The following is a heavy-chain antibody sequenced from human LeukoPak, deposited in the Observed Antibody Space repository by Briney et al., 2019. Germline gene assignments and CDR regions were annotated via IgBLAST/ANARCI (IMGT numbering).Heavy chain of an antibody. J-gene: IGHJ3*02. D-gene: IGHD3-9*01. Sequence: PGGSLRLSCADSGFTFSSYWMSWVRQAPGKGLEWVANIKQDGSEKYYVDSVKGRFTISRDNAKKSLYLQMNSLRAEDTAVYYCARDRSDILTGYNDAFDIWGQGTMVTVSS. V-gene: IGHV3-7*01. CDR1: GFTFSSYW. CDR3: ARDRSDILTGYNDAFDI. CDR2: IKQDGSEK.